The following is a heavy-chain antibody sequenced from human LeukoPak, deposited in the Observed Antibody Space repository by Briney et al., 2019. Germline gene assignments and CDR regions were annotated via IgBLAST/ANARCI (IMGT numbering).Heavy chain of an antibody. Sequence: SETLSLTCTVSGGSVSNDNHCWSWIRQPPGKGLEWIGYVNYSGSTKYNPSLKSRVSISADTSRSQVSLKLSSVTAADTAVYYCARDRGGFTYGEYYFDYWGQGSLVTVS. CDR2: VNYSGST. D-gene: IGHD2-15*01. CDR3: ARDRGGFTYGEYYFDY. V-gene: IGHV4-61*01. CDR1: GGSVSNDNHC. J-gene: IGHJ4*02.